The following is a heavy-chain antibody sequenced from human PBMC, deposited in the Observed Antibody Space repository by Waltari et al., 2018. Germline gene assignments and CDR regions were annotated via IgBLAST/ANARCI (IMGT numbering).Heavy chain of an antibody. CDR1: GFTLDDYA. Sequence: EVQLLEYGGGLVQPGRSLRLSCTASGFTLDDYAMHWVRQATGKGLEGCSGISWTSSSIGYAYSVKGRFTISRDNAKNSLYLQMNSLRAEDTALYDCATINVGPCYMESYWGQGTLVTVSS. V-gene: IGHV3-9*01. J-gene: IGHJ4*02. CDR2: ISWTSSSI. CDR3: ATINVGPCYMESY. D-gene: IGHD3-16*02.